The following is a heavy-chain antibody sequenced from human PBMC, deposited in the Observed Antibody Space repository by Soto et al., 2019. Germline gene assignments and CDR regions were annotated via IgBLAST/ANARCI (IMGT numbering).Heavy chain of an antibody. CDR1: GFTFSRYT. Sequence: GGSLRLSCAASGFTFSRYTMNWVRQAPGKGLEWVANIKQDGSAKYYVDSVKGRFTISRDNAKNSLYLQMNSLRREDTAVYYCARGADYCSGGSCHNWFDPWGQGTLVTVSS. J-gene: IGHJ5*02. V-gene: IGHV3-7*01. D-gene: IGHD2-15*01. CDR2: IKQDGSAK. CDR3: ARGADYCSGGSCHNWFDP.